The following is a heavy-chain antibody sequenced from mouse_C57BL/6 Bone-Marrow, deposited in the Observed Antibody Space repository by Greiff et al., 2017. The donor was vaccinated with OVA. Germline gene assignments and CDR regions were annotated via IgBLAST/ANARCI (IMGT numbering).Heavy chain of an antibody. V-gene: IGHV3-6*01. J-gene: IGHJ2*01. CDR3: ARSTVVATRYFDY. CDR1: GYSITSGYY. Sequence: VQLKESGPGLVKPSQSLSLTCSVTGYSITSGYYWNWIRQFPGNKLEWMGYISYDGSHNYNPSLKNRISITRDTSKNQFFLKLNSVTTEDTATYYCARSTVVATRYFDYWGQGTTLTVSS. CDR2: ISYDGSH. D-gene: IGHD1-1*01.